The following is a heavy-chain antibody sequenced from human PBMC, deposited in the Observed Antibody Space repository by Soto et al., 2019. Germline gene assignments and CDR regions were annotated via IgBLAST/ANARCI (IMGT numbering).Heavy chain of an antibody. D-gene: IGHD6-13*01. Sequence: QVQLVESGGGVVQPGRSLRLSCAASGFTFSSYAMHWVRQAPGKGLERVAVISYDGSNKYYADSVKGRFTISRDNSKNTLYLQMNSLRAEDTAVYYCARGGLRAAAGIPPDYWGQGTLVTVSS. CDR2: ISYDGSNK. CDR3: ARGGLRAAAGIPPDY. CDR1: GFTFSSYA. J-gene: IGHJ4*02. V-gene: IGHV3-30-3*01.